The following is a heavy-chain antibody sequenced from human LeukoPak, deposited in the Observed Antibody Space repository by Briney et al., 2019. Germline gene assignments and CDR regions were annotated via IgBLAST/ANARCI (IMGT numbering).Heavy chain of an antibody. CDR2: ISGDGGSR. CDR1: RFTFSNYA. D-gene: IGHD3-16*02. Sequence: GGSLRLSCAASRFTFSNYAMSWVRQAPGKGLEWVSSISGDGGSRYYADSVKGRFTISRDNSKNTLYLQMNSLRAEDTALYYCAKDRGYVWGSYRLPDAFDIWGQGTMVTVSS. J-gene: IGHJ3*02. CDR3: AKDRGYVWGSYRLPDAFDI. V-gene: IGHV3-23*01.